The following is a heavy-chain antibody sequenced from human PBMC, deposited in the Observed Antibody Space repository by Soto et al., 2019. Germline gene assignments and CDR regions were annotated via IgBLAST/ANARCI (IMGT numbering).Heavy chain of an antibody. CDR3: AREPQSGNYFHYYGLDV. V-gene: IGHV6-1*01. Sequence: PSQTLSLTCAISGDSVSSNSAAWSWIRQSPSRGLEWLGRTYYRSKWYDDFAVSVKSRITINPDTSKNQFSLQLSSVTPEDTAVDYCAREPQSGNYFHYYGLDVWGQGTTVTVSS. J-gene: IGHJ6*02. CDR1: GDSVSSNSAA. CDR2: TYYRSKWYD. D-gene: IGHD1-26*01.